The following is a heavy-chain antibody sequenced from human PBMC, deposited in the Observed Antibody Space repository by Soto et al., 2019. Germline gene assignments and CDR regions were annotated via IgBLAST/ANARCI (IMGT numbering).Heavy chain of an antibody. D-gene: IGHD2-8*01. CDR1: GYSFTSYW. J-gene: IGHJ6*02. V-gene: IGHV5-10-1*01. CDR3: ARYGVLYYYYGMDV. Sequence: GESLKISCKGSGYSFTSYWISWVRQMPGKGLEWMGRIDPSDSYTNYSPSFQGHVTISADKSISTAYLQWSSLKASDTAMYYCARYGVLYYYYGMDVWGQGTTVTVAS. CDR2: IDPSDSYT.